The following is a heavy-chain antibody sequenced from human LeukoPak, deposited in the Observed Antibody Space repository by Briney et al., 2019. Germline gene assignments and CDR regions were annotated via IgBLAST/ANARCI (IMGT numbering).Heavy chain of an antibody. CDR3: ARMRGRITMIVVVPGHPFDI. V-gene: IGHV1-18*01. CDR2: ISAYNGNT. Sequence: GASVKVSCKASGYTFTSYGISWVRQAPGQGLEWMGWISAYNGNTNYAQKLQGRVTMTTDTSTSTAYMELRSLRSDDTAVYYCARMRGRITMIVVVPGHPFDIWGQGTMVTVSS. D-gene: IGHD3-22*01. CDR1: GYTFTSYG. J-gene: IGHJ3*02.